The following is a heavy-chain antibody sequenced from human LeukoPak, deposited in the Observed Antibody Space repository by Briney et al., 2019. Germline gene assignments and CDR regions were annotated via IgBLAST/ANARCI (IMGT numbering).Heavy chain of an antibody. V-gene: IGHV3-23*01. Sequence: GGPLRLSCAASGFTFSSYAMSWVRQAPGKGLEWVAAISAGGDSTYYADSVKGRFTISRDNAKNSLYLQMNSLRAEDTALYYCAKALRYFDWSPGYWGQGTLVTVSS. CDR2: ISAGGDST. J-gene: IGHJ4*02. D-gene: IGHD3-9*01. CDR3: AKALRYFDWSPGY. CDR1: GFTFSSYA.